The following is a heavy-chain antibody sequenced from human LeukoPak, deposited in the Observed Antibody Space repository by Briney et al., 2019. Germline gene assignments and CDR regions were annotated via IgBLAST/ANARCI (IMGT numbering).Heavy chain of an antibody. D-gene: IGHD2-2*01. V-gene: IGHV4-39*07. CDR1: GGSISSSSYY. J-gene: IGHJ5*02. CDR3: APNIVVVPAAIGWFDP. CDR2: IYYSGST. Sequence: SETLSLTCTVSGGSISSSSYYWGWIRQPPGKGLEWIGSIYYSGSTHYNPSLKSRVTISVDTSKNQFSLKLSSVTAADTAVYYCAPNIVVVPAAIGWFDPWGQGTLVTVSS.